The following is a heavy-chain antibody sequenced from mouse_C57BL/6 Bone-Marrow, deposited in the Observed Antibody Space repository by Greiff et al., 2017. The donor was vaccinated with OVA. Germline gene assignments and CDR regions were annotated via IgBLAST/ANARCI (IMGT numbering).Heavy chain of an antibody. CDR2: IDPNSGGT. D-gene: IGHD1-1*01. CDR1: GYTFTSYW. CDR3: ARNYFYWYFDV. J-gene: IGHJ1*03. V-gene: IGHV1-72*01. Sequence: QVQLKQPGAELVKPGASVKLSCKASGYTFTSYWMHWVKQRPGRGLEWIGRIDPNSGGTKYNEKFKSKATLTVDKPSSTAYMQLSSLTSEDSAVYYCARNYFYWYFDVWGTGTTVTVSS.